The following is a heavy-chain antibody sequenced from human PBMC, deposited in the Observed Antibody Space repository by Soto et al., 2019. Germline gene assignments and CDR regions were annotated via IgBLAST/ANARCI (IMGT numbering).Heavy chain of an antibody. CDR1: GFTFDDYA. Sequence: PGGSLRLSCAASGFTFDDYAMHWVRQAPGKGLEWVSGISWNSGSIGYADSVKGRFTISRDNPKNSLYLQMNSLRAEDTALYYCAKDMVRGVIIYPPYYYYYMDVWGKGTTVTVSS. D-gene: IGHD3-10*01. CDR2: ISWNSGSI. V-gene: IGHV3-9*01. J-gene: IGHJ6*03. CDR3: AKDMVRGVIIYPPYYYYYMDV.